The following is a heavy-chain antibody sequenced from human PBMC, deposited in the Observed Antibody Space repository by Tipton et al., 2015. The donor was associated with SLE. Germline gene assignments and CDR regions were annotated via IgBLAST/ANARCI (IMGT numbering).Heavy chain of an antibody. CDR2: IYSGGST. V-gene: IGHV3-53*05. CDR1: GFTVSSNY. J-gene: IGHJ4*02. Sequence: SLRLSCAASGFTVSSNYMSWVRQAPGKGLEWVSVIYSGGSTYYADSVKGRFTISRDNSKNTLYLQMNSLRAEDTAVYYCARLSDYYGSGSYYNEDYWGQGTLVTVPS. D-gene: IGHD3-10*01. CDR3: ARLSDYYGSGSYYNEDY.